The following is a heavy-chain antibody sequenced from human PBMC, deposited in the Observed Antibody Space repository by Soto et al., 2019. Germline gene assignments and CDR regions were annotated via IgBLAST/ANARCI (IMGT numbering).Heavy chain of an antibody. CDR1: GFTFSSYS. J-gene: IGHJ6*02. V-gene: IGHV3-21*01. Sequence: PGGSLRLSCAASGFTFSSYSMNWVRQAPGKGLEWVSSISSSSSYIYYADSVKGRFTISRDNAKNPLYLQMNSLRAEDTAVYYCARALGYCSSTSCFTGYGMDVWGQGTTVTVSS. CDR2: ISSSSSYI. CDR3: ARALGYCSSTSCFTGYGMDV. D-gene: IGHD2-2*02.